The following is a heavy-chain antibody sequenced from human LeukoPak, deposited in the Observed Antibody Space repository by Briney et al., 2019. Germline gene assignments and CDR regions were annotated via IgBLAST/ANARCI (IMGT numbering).Heavy chain of an antibody. CDR2: IIPNSGGT. D-gene: IGHD3-10*01. V-gene: IGHV1-2*02. CDR1: GYTFTGYY. CDR3: ATGRKNYGSGSYFFPGGFDY. Sequence: ASVKVSCKASGYTFTGYYIHWVRQAPGQGLEWMGWIIPNSGGTNYAQKFQGRVTMTRDTSIRTAYMELSSLRSDDTAVYYCATGRKNYGSGSYFFPGGFDYWGQGTLVTVSP. J-gene: IGHJ4*02.